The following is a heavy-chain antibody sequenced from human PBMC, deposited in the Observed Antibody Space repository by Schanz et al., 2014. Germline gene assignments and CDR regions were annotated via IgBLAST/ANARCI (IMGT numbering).Heavy chain of an antibody. D-gene: IGHD5-12*01. Sequence: QVQLVQSGAEVRKPGSSVRVSCKASGGTFTSYAFSWVRQAPGQGLEWMGIINPSGGSTSYAQKFQGRVTMTRDTSTSTVYMYLSSLRSEDTAVYYCARTGYDPSLTHWGQGTLVTVSS. J-gene: IGHJ4*02. CDR2: INPSGGST. CDR1: GGTFTSYA. CDR3: ARTGYDPSLTH. V-gene: IGHV1-46*03.